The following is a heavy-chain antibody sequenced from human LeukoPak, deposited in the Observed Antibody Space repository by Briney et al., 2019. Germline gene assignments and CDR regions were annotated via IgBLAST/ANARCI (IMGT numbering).Heavy chain of an antibody. CDR3: ASDGQLWKQARYNWFDP. V-gene: IGHV1-2*02. Sequence: GASVKVSCKASGYTFTGYYMHWVRQAPGQGLEWMGWINPNSGGTNYAQKFQGRVTMTRDTSISTAYMELSRLRSDDTAVYCCASDGQLWKQARYNWFDPWGQGTLVTVSS. J-gene: IGHJ5*02. CDR1: GYTFTGYY. CDR2: INPNSGGT. D-gene: IGHD5-18*01.